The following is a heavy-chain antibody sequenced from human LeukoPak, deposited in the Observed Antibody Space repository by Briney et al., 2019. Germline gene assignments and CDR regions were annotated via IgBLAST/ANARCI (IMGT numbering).Heavy chain of an antibody. J-gene: IGHJ4*02. CDR3: ARDSGAMAGSLDY. CDR2: IYYSGST. Sequence: PSETLCLTCTVSGVSISSSSYYWTWIRQSPGKGLEWIGSIYYSGSTYYNPSLKSRVTMSVDTSKNQFSLKLTSVTAADTAMYYCARDSGAMAGSLDYWGQGTLVTVSS. CDR1: GVSISSSSYY. V-gene: IGHV4-39*07. D-gene: IGHD6-19*01.